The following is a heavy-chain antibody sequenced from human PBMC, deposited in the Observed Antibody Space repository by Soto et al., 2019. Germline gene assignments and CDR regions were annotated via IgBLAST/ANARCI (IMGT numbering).Heavy chain of an antibody. Sequence: VQLVESGGGSATPGGSLRLSCAASGFTFSSYAMHWVRQAPGKGLEWVAVISYDGSNKYYADSVKGRFTISRDNSKNTLYLQMNSLRAEDTAVYYCAREGSYGYPSYFDYWGQGTLVTVSS. V-gene: IGHV3-30-3*01. CDR1: GFTFSSYA. J-gene: IGHJ4*02. CDR2: ISYDGSNK. D-gene: IGHD5-18*01. CDR3: AREGSYGYPSYFDY.